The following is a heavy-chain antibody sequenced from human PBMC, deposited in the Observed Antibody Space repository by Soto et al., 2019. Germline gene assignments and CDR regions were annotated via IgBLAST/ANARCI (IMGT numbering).Heavy chain of an antibody. V-gene: IGHV1-69*02. CDR1: GGTFSSYT. D-gene: IGHD4-17*01. J-gene: IGHJ4*02. CDR3: ARGYGDSHDY. CDR2: IIPMFGIA. Sequence: GASVKVSCNASGGTFSSYTISWVRQAPGQGLEWMGRIIPMFGIANYAQKFQGRVTITADKSTSTAYMELSSLRSEDTAVYYCARGYGDSHDYWGQGTLVTVSS.